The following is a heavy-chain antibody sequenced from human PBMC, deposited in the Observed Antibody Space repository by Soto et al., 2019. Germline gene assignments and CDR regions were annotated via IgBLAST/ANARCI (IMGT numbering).Heavy chain of an antibody. J-gene: IGHJ3*01. CDR1: GGSFGSSA. V-gene: IGHV1-69*01. Sequence: HVQLVQSGADVKKPGSSVKVSCKTSGGSFGSSAISWVRQAPAQGLEWMGEIIPVFDKANYAQNFQGRLTITADELTGTVFMELSSLRSEDTALYFCARLRRDWGDAFDLWGLGTFVTVSS. D-gene: IGHD3-16*01. CDR2: IIPVFDKA. CDR3: ARLRRDWGDAFDL.